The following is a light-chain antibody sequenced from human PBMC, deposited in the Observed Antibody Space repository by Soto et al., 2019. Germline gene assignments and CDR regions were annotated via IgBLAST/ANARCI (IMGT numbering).Light chain of an antibody. CDR2: AAS. CDR3: QQYGYSPIT. V-gene: IGKV3-20*01. J-gene: IGKJ5*01. Sequence: EIVLTQPPGTLASSPVERPTLSCTPSQSVSSSHLAWYQHKPGQAPRLLIYAASSRATGSPDRFSGGGSGTDFTLTISRLEPEDFAVYYCQQYGYSPITFGQGTRLEI. CDR1: QSVSSSH.